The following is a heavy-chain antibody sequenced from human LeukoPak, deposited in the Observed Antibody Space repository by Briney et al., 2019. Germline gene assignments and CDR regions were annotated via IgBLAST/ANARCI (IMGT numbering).Heavy chain of an antibody. CDR1: GFTFSSYA. Sequence: GGSLRLSCAASGFTFSSYAIHWVRQAPGKGLEWVAVISYDGSNKYYADSVKGRFTISRDNSKNTLYLQMNSLRAEDTAVYYCARGPIAVAGIFDYWGQGTLVTVSS. J-gene: IGHJ4*02. D-gene: IGHD6-19*01. CDR2: ISYDGSNK. V-gene: IGHV3-30*04. CDR3: ARGPIAVAGIFDY.